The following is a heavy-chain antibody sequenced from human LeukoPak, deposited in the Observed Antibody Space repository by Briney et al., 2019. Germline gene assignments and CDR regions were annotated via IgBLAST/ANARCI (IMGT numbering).Heavy chain of an antibody. CDR3: ASRAVGNSYYYSMDV. CDR1: GYTFISYD. CDR2: MNPNTGNT. D-gene: IGHD6-19*01. J-gene: IGHJ6*03. V-gene: IGHV1-8*01. Sequence: ASVKVSCKASGYTFISYDLNWVRQVPGQGLEWMGWMNPNTGNTGYAQKFQGRVTITRNTSISTAFMELSSLRSEDTAVYYCASRAVGNSYYYSMDVWGKGTTVTVSS.